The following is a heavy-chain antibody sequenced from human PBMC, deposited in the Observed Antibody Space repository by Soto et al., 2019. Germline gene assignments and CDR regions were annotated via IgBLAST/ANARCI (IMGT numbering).Heavy chain of an antibody. V-gene: IGHV3-30-3*01. CDR1: GFTFSSYA. CDR2: ISYDGSNK. Sequence: QVQLVESGGGVVQPGRSLRLSCAASGFTFSSYAMHWVRQAPGKGLEWVAVISYDGSNKYYADSVKGRFTISRDNSKNTLYLQMNSLRAEDTAVYYCARDRRPLAVAGPVDYWGQGTLVTVSS. J-gene: IGHJ4*02. CDR3: ARDRRPLAVAGPVDY. D-gene: IGHD6-19*01.